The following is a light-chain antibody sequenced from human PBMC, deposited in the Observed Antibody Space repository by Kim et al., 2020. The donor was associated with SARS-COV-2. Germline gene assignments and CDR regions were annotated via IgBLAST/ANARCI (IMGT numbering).Light chain of an antibody. Sequence: SASVGDRVTITCRASQTISTWLAWYQQKPGKAPKLLLYLASTLESGVPSRFSVSGSGTEFTLTIDSLQPDDFATYYCQHYIRFPYTFGQGTKLEI. V-gene: IGKV1-5*03. CDR2: LAS. CDR1: QTISTW. J-gene: IGKJ2*01. CDR3: QHYIRFPYT.